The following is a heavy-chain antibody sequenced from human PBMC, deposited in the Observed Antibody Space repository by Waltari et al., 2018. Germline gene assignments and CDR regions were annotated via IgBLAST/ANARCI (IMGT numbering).Heavy chain of an antibody. CDR1: GGSFGGDG. V-gene: IGHV1-69*12. CDR3: ARHELGISQFYYNMYV. D-gene: IGHD3-16*01. CDR2: IIPMFGIP. J-gene: IGHJ6*02. Sequence: HVQLVQSGAEVKKPGSSVKFSCKASGGSFGGDGISWVRQAPGQGLEWMGVIIPMFGIPEYSQKFQDRLTITADESTNTAYMELNSLSSEDTAIYYCARHELGISQFYYNMYVWGQGTTVTISS.